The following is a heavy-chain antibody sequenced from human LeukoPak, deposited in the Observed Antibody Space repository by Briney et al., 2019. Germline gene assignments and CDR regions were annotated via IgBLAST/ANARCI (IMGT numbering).Heavy chain of an antibody. CDR3: ATKRGYSYGSPH. J-gene: IGHJ4*02. V-gene: IGHV1-69*01. Sequence: SVKVSCKASGGTFSSYAISWVRQAPGQGLEWMGGIISIFGTTNFPQKFQGRVTITADESTSTAYMELSSLRSEDTAVYYCATKRGYSYGSPHWGQGTLVTVSS. CDR1: GGTFSSYA. CDR2: IISIFGTT. D-gene: IGHD5-18*01.